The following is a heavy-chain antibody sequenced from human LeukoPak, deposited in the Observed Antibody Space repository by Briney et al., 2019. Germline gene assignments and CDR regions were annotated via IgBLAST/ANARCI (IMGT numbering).Heavy chain of an antibody. D-gene: IGHD3-22*01. CDR2: IIPIFGTA. CDR1: GGTFSSYA. Sequence: ASVKVSCKASGGTFSSYAISWVRQAPGQGLEWMGRIIPIFGTANYAQKFQGRVTITTDEPTSTAYMELSSLRSEDTAVYYCARTDSSGYSTDYWGQGTLVTVSS. CDR3: ARTDSSGYSTDY. V-gene: IGHV1-69*05. J-gene: IGHJ4*02.